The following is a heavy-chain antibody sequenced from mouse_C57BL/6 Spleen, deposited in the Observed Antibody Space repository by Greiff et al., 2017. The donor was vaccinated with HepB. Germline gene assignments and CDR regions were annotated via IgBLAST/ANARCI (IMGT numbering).Heavy chain of an antibody. V-gene: IGHV1-82*01. CDR2: IYPGDGDT. CDR1: GYAFSSSW. D-gene: IGHD1-1*01. CDR3: ARMRGSSYWYFDV. Sequence: QVHVKQSGPELVKPGASVKISCKASGYAFSSSWMNWVKQRPGKGLEWIGRIYPGDGDTNYNGKFKGKATLTADKSSSTAYMQLSSLTSEDSAVYFCARMRGSSYWYFDVWGTGTTVTVSS. J-gene: IGHJ1*03.